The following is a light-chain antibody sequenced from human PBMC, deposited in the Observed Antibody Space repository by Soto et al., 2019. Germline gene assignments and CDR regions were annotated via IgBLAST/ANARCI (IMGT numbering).Light chain of an antibody. CDR2: GVS. CDR3: ASYRRTSIPYV. CDR1: SSGIGDYSY. Sequence: TSVSGSPGQSITISCTGTSSGIGDYSYVSWYQHHPGKAPKLLISGVSDRPSGVSARFSGSKSGNTASLTISGLQAEDEADYYCASYRRTSIPYVFGNGTKVTVL. J-gene: IGLJ1*01. V-gene: IGLV2-14*01.